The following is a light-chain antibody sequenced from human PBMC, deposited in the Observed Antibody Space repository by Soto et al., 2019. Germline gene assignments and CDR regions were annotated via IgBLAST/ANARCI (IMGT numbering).Light chain of an antibody. CDR2: YAS. Sequence: EIVMTQSPATLSVSPGERATLSCRASQSVSNNLAWYQQKPGQAPRLLIHYASTRATGTPARFSGSGSGTELTLTISSLQPEDSAVYYCQQYNNWRTFGQGTKVEIK. J-gene: IGKJ1*01. CDR1: QSVSNN. CDR3: QQYNNWRT. V-gene: IGKV3D-15*01.